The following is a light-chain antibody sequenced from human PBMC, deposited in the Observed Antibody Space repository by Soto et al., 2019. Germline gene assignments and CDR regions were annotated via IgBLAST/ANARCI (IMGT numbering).Light chain of an antibody. V-gene: IGKV3-15*01. J-gene: IGKJ2*01. CDR3: QQYNNWPPYT. CDR1: QSVSGN. CDR2: GAS. Sequence: EIVMTQSPATLSVSPGERATISCRASQSVSGNLAWYQQKPGQAHRLLIYGASTSDTGIPARFSGSESGTEFTLTISSLQSEAFAVYYCQQYNNWPPYTFGQGTKLEIK.